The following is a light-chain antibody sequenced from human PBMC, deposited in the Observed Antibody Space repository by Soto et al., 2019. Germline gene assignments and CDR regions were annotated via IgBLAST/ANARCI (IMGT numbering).Light chain of an antibody. J-gene: IGLJ3*02. CDR2: EVS. V-gene: IGLV2-14*01. Sequence: QSALTQPDSVSGSPGQSITISCTGTSSDVGGYNYVSWYQQHPGKAPKLMIYEVSNRPSGVSNRFSGSKSGYTASLTISGLQTDYEADYYCSSYTSGSTWVFGGGTKLTAL. CDR3: SSYTSGSTWV. CDR1: SSDVGGYNY.